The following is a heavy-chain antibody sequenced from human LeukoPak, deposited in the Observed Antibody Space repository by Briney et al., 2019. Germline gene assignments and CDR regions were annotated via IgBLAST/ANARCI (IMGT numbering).Heavy chain of an antibody. CDR2: MNPNSGNT. CDR3: ARDHVGVLPGDYADWFDP. CDR1: GYTFTSYD. J-gene: IGHJ5*02. V-gene: IGHV1-8*01. Sequence: PRASVKVSCKASGYTFTSYDINWVRQATGQGLEWMGWMNPNSGNTGYAQKFQGRVTMTRNTSISTAYMELSSLRSEDTAVYYCARDHVGVLPGDYADWFDPWGQGTLVTVSS. D-gene: IGHD4-17*01.